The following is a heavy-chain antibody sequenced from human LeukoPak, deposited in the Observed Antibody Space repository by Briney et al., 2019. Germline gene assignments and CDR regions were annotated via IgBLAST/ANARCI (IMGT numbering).Heavy chain of an antibody. CDR3: AKDLYGITIFGVVITPFDY. Sequence: GGSLRLSCAASGFSFSNYGMHWVRQAPGKGLEWVAVISSDGSNTYYADSVKGRFTISRDNSKNTLYLQMNSLRAEDTAVYYCAKDLYGITIFGVVITPFDYWGQGTLVTVSS. CDR1: GFSFSNYG. CDR2: ISSDGSNT. D-gene: IGHD3-3*01. J-gene: IGHJ4*02. V-gene: IGHV3-30*18.